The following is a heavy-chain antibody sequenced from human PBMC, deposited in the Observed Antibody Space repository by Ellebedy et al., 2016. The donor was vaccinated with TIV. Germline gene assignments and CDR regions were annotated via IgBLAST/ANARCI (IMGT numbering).Heavy chain of an antibody. Sequence: GGSLRLSCAASGFTFSSYAMHWVRQAPGKGLEWVAVISYDGSNKYYADSVKGRFTISRDNSKNTLYPQMNSLRAEDTAVYYCARDTDSSSLDYWGQGTLVTVSS. CDR3: ARDTDSSSLDY. D-gene: IGHD6-13*01. J-gene: IGHJ4*02. V-gene: IGHV3-30*04. CDR1: GFTFSSYA. CDR2: ISYDGSNK.